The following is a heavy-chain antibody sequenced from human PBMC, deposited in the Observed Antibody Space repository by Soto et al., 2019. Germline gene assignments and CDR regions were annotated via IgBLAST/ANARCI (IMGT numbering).Heavy chain of an antibody. CDR2: IYHSGST. CDR3: AARGGSFTDFDY. D-gene: IGHD1-26*01. V-gene: IGHV4-30-2*01. CDR1: GGSISSGGYS. J-gene: IGHJ4*02. Sequence: PSETLSLTCTVSGGSISSGGYSWSWIRQPPGKGLEWIGYIYHSGSTYYNPSLKSRVTISVDRSKNQFSLKLSSVTAADTAVYYCAARGGSFTDFDYWGQGTLVTVSS.